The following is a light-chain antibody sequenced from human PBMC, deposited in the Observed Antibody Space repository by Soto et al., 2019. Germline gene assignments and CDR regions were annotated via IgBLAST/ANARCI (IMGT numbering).Light chain of an antibody. CDR3: QQSYSARWT. CDR1: ESISSF. CDR2: GAS. V-gene: IGKV1-39*01. Sequence: DIQMTQSPSTLSASVGDRVTITCRASESISSFLIWYQQTPGKAPKVVIYGASSLQTGVPSRFSGSGSGTDFTLTIDSLQPEDFAIYYCQQSYSARWTFGQGTKVEIK. J-gene: IGKJ1*01.